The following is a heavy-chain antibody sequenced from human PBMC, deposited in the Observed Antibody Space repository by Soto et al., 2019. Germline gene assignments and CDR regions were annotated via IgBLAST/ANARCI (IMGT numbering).Heavy chain of an antibody. CDR1: GGSISSSSYY. J-gene: IGHJ4*02. Sequence: PSETLSLTCTVSGGSISSSSYYWGWIRQPPGKGLEWIGSIYYSGSTYYNPSLKSRVTISVDTSKNQFSLKLSSVTAADTAVYYCARDPDYGDYGYFDYWGQGTLVTVSS. CDR2: IYYSGST. CDR3: ARDPDYGDYGYFDY. D-gene: IGHD4-17*01. V-gene: IGHV4-39*07.